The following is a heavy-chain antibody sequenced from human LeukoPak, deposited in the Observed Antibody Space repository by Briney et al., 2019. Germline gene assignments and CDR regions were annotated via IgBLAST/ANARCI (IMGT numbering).Heavy chain of an antibody. J-gene: IGHJ6*03. CDR2: IYTSGST. V-gene: IGHV4-61*02. D-gene: IGHD2-2*01. CDR1: GGSISSGSYY. Sequence: SQTLSLTCTVSGGSISSGSYYWSWIRQPAGKGLEWIRRIYTSGSTNYNPSLKSRVTISVDTSKNQFSLKLSSVTAADTAVYYCARDSPHCSSTSCPPPYYYYMDVWGKGTTVTVSS. CDR3: ARDSPHCSSTSCPPPYYYYMDV.